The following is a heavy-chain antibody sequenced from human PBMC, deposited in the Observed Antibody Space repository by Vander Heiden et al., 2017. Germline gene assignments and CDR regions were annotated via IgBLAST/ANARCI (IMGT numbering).Heavy chain of an antibody. V-gene: IGHV3-21*01. D-gene: IGHD3-10*01. CDR1: GFPFSSYS. CDR3: ASLGWGFGDSYFDY. CDR2: ISSSSSYI. Sequence: EVQLVGSGGGLVKPGGSLSLSCSASGFPFSSYSMNWVRQAPGKGLEWVSSISSSSSYIYYADAGKGRFTISRDNAKNSLYLQMNSMRDEDTAVYYCASLGWGFGDSYFDYWEPGNHGHRLL. J-gene: IGHJ4*02.